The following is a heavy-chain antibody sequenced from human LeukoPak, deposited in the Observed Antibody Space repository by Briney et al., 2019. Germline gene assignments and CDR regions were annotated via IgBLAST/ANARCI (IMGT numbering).Heavy chain of an antibody. Sequence: GGSLGLSCAASGFTVSSNYMNWVRQAPEKGLEWVSIIYSGGTTYYADSVKGRYTISRDNSKNTLYLQMNSLRAEDTAVYYCARGSDSSGYYYFDYWGQGTLVTVSS. V-gene: IGHV3-66*01. J-gene: IGHJ4*02. CDR3: ARGSDSSGYYYFDY. CDR2: IYSGGTT. D-gene: IGHD3-22*01. CDR1: GFTVSSNY.